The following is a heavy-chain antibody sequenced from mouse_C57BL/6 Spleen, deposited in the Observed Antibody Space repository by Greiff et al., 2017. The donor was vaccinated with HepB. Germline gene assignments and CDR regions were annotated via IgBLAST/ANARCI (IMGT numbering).Heavy chain of an antibody. J-gene: IGHJ3*01. CDR1: GFTFSNYW. V-gene: IGHV6-3*01. D-gene: IGHD1-1*01. CDR2: IRLKSDNYAT. Sequence: DVHLVESGGGLVQPGGSMKLSCVASGFTFSNYWMNWVRQSPEKGLEWVAQIRLKSDNYATHYAESVKGRFTISRDDSKSSVYLQMNNLRAEDTGIYYCTDFYYGSTWFAYWGQGTLVTVSA. CDR3: TDFYYGSTWFAY.